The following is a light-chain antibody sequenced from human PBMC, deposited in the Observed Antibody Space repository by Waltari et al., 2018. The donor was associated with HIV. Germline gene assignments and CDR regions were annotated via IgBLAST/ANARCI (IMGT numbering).Light chain of an antibody. J-gene: IGKJ2*01. CDR1: QGVTSTY. CDR3: QQYGISPYT. CDR2: DAS. Sequence: EIVFTQSPGPLSLSPGSRSTLSCRASQGVTSTYLAWYQQKPGQAPRLLMYDASSRATGTPDRFSGSGSGTDFTLTISRLEPGDFAVYYCQQYGISPYTFGQGTKLEI. V-gene: IGKV3-20*01.